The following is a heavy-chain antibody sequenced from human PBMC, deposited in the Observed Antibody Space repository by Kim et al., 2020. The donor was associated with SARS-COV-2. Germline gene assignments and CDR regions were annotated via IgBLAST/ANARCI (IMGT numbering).Heavy chain of an antibody. J-gene: IGHJ4*02. Sequence: TTDYAAPVKGRFTNSRDDSKNTLYLQMNSLKTEDTAVYYCTTDSYDRDEGWGQGTLVTVSS. D-gene: IGHD5-12*01. V-gene: IGHV3-15*01. CDR3: TTDSYDRDEG. CDR2: TT.